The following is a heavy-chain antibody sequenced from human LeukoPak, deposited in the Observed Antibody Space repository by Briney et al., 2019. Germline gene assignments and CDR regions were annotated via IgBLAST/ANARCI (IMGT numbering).Heavy chain of an antibody. J-gene: IGHJ4*02. Sequence: GGSLRLSCAASGFTFSSYSMNWVRQAPGKGLVWVSRINSDGSNTIYADSVKGRFTISRDNAKNTLYLQMNSLRAEDTAVYYCARDTGTYYFDYWGQGALVTVSS. CDR1: GFTFSSYS. CDR3: ARDTGTYYFDY. V-gene: IGHV3-74*01. D-gene: IGHD7-27*01. CDR2: INSDGSNT.